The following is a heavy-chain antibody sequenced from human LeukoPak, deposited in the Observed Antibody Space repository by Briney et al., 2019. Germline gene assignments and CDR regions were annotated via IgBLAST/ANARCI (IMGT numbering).Heavy chain of an antibody. V-gene: IGHV3-48*02. CDR1: GFTFSTKS. Sequence: GGSLRLSCAVSGFTFSTKSMNWVRQAPGKGLEWVSYITADSGTTYYADSVKGRFTTSRGNAKNSLFLQMNSLRDEDTAVYYCASRDYFDYWGQGTLVTVSS. CDR3: ASRDYFDY. J-gene: IGHJ4*02. CDR2: ITADSGTT.